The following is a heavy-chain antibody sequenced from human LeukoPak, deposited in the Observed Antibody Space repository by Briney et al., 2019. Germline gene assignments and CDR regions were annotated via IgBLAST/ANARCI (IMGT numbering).Heavy chain of an antibody. CDR2: IYHSGST. CDR1: GGSISSSNW. V-gene: IGHV4-4*02. D-gene: IGHD6-13*01. Sequence: PSETLSHTCAVSGGSISSSNWWSWVRQPPGKGLEWIGEIYHSGSTNYNPSLKSRVTISVDKSKNQFSLKLSSVTAADTAVYYCAREAKSIAAAGGALDIWGQGTMVTVSS. J-gene: IGHJ3*02. CDR3: AREAKSIAAAGGALDI.